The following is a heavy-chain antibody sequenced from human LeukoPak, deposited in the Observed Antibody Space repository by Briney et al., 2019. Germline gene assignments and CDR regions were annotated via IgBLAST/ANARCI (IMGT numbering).Heavy chain of an antibody. D-gene: IGHD3-3*01. J-gene: IGHJ5*02. CDR2: IKQDGSKK. V-gene: IGHV3-7*01. Sequence: PGGSLRLSCAASGFTFSSYWMSWVRQAPGKGLEWVANIKQDGSKKYYVDSVKGRFTISRDNAKNSLYLQMNSLRAEDTAVYYCARESEITILGVVGPDNWFDPWGQGALVTVSS. CDR1: GFTFSSYW. CDR3: ARESEITILGVVGPDNWFDP.